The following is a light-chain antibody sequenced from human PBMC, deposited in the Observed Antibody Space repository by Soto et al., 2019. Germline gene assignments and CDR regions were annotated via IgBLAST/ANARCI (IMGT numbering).Light chain of an antibody. Sequence: EIVLTQSPGTLSLSPGERATLSCRASQTINNYVAWYQQKPGQAPRVLIYDSSIRATGVPDRFSGSGSGTDFTLTISRLEPEDFAVYYCQQYVDSPETFGGGTKVDI. CDR1: QTINNY. CDR2: DSS. V-gene: IGKV3-20*01. J-gene: IGKJ4*01. CDR3: QQYVDSPET.